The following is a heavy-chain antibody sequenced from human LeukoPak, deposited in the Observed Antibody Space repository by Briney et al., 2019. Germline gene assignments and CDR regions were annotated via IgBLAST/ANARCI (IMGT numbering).Heavy chain of an antibody. CDR2: ISGSGNNT. V-gene: IGHV3-23*01. Sequence: GGSLRLSCAASGFTFSNYAMSWVRQAPGKGLEWVSTISGSGNNTYYADSVKGRFTISRDNSKNTLYLQMNSLRAEDTAVYYCTTEVVTMIVVADYYFDYWGQGTLVTVSS. D-gene: IGHD3-22*01. J-gene: IGHJ4*02. CDR1: GFTFSNYA. CDR3: TTEVVTMIVVADYYFDY.